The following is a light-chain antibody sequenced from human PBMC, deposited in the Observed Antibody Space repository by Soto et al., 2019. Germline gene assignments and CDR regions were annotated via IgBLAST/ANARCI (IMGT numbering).Light chain of an antibody. J-gene: IGLJ1*01. Sequence: QSALTQPASVSGSPGQSITISCTGTSSDVGGYNYVSWYQQHPGKAPKLMIYDVSNRPSGVSNRFSGSKSGNTASLTISGLQAEDEADYYCSSYRSSSLDVFGTGTKLNVL. V-gene: IGLV2-14*01. CDR1: SSDVGGYNY. CDR2: DVS. CDR3: SSYRSSSLDV.